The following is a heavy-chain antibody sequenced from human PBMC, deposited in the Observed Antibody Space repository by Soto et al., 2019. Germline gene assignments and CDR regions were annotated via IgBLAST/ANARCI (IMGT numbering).Heavy chain of an antibody. V-gene: IGHV3-33*01. D-gene: IGHD6-13*01. J-gene: IGHJ6*02. CDR1: GFTFSSYG. Sequence: QVQLVESGGGVVQPGRSLRLSCAASGFTFSSYGMHWVRQAPGKGLEWVAVIWYDGSNKYYADSVKGRFTISRDNSKNTLYLQMNSLRAEDTAVYYCARHFPSSWYIRGLPPLYYGMDVWGQGTTVTVSS. CDR2: IWYDGSNK. CDR3: ARHFPSSWYIRGLPPLYYGMDV.